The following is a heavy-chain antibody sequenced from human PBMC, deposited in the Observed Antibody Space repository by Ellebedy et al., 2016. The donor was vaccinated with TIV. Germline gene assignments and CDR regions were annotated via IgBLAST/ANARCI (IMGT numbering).Heavy chain of an antibody. CDR1: VGSISHGDYC. V-gene: IGHV4-30-4*01. CDR2: IYYTGST. Sequence: MPSETLSLTCTVSVGSISHGDYCWSWIRQTPGKVLELIFHIYYTGSTYYNPSLKSRVAISVDTSKNQFSLKLNSVTAADTAVYYCATLLRALWRRDSWGRGTLVTVSS. J-gene: IGHJ4*02. D-gene: IGHD3-16*01. CDR3: ATLLRALWRRDS.